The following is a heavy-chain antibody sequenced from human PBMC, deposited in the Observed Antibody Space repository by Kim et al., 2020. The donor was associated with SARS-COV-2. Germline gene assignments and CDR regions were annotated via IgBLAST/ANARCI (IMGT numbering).Heavy chain of an antibody. J-gene: IGHJ4*02. CDR3: ARGPNYSPFDY. CDR2: I. D-gene: IGHD4-4*01. V-gene: IGHV3-48*03. Sequence: IYYADSVRGRFTISRDNDKNSLYLQLNSLRAEDTAVYYCARGPNYSPFDYWGQGTLVTVSS.